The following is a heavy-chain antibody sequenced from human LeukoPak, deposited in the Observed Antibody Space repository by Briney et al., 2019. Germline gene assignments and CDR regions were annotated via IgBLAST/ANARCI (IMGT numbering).Heavy chain of an antibody. CDR2: ISYDGSNK. J-gene: IGHJ4*02. D-gene: IGHD3-10*01. CDR1: GFTFSSYA. CDR3: ATDLSLWYRGVIYY. V-gene: IGHV3-30-3*01. Sequence: PGGSLRLSCAASGFTFSSYAMHWVRQAPGKGLEWVAVISYDGSNKYYADSVKGRFTISRDNPKNTLYLQMNSLRAEDTAVYYCATDLSLWYRGVIYYWGQGTLVTVSS.